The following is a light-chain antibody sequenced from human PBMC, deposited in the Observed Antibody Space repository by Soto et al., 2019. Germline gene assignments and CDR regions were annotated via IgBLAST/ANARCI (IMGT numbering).Light chain of an antibody. J-gene: IGKJ1*01. CDR2: RAS. Sequence: DIQMTQSPSTLSASVGDRVTITCRASQSISSWLAWYQQKPGKAPKLLIYRASSLESGVPSRFSGSESGTAFTLTISSLQPDDFPTYYCQQYNNYSGTFGQGTKVEIK. CDR1: QSISSW. V-gene: IGKV1-5*03. CDR3: QQYNNYSGT.